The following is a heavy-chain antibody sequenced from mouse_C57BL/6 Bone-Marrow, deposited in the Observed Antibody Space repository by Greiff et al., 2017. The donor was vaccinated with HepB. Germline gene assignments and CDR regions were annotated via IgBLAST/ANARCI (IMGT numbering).Heavy chain of an antibody. CDR2: IGDDGSYT. D-gene: IGHD1-1*01. Sequence: EVQLVESGGGLVKPGGSLKFSCAASGFTFNSYAMSWVRQTPEKRLEWVASIGDDGSYTDYADNLKGRFTISRDTANNNLYLQMIHLKSAATAMYYCARDYYFGSAYYYAMDYWGQGTSVTVTS. V-gene: IGHV5-4*01. J-gene: IGHJ4*01. CDR3: ARDYYFGSAYYYAMDY. CDR1: GFTFNSYA.